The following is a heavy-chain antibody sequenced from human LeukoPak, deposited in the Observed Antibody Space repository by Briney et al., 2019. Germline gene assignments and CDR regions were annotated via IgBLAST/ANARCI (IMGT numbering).Heavy chain of an antibody. V-gene: IGHV1-8*01. CDR2: VNPKSAYA. D-gene: IGHD3-10*02. Sequence: ASVKVSCKASGYTFTSYDINWVRQATGHGLEWMGWVNPKSAYAGYAQKFQGRVTITRDTSTSTAYMELSSLTSEDTAVYYCARGDSVRGGGTVDYWGQGTQVTVSS. CDR1: GYTFTSYD. J-gene: IGHJ4*02. CDR3: ARGDSVRGGGTVDY.